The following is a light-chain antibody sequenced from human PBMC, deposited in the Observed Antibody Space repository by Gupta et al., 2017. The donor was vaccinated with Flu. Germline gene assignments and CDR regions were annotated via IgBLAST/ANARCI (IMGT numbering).Light chain of an antibody. CDR1: QSIDSW. J-gene: IGKJ1*01. CDR2: KAS. CDR3: QQYRSSPWT. V-gene: IGKV1-5*03. Sequence: PATLSASVGERVTITCRASQSIDSWLAWYQKKPGRAPKALIYKASSLETGVPSRFSGSGSGTELSLTISSLQPDDFATYYCQQYRSSPWTFGQGTKVEIK.